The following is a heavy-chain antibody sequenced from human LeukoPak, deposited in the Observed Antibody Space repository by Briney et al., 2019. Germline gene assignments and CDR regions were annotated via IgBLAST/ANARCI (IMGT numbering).Heavy chain of an antibody. CDR2: IYSSGST. CDR3: ARDEDGYNYGFDP. Sequence: PSETLSLTCTVSGGSIISSSYSWGWIRQPSGKGLEWIGSIYSSGSTYYNVSLKSRVTISVDTSKNQFSLKLSSVTPEDTAVYYCARDEDGYNYGFDPWGQGTLVTVSS. J-gene: IGHJ5*02. CDR1: GGSIISSSYS. V-gene: IGHV4-39*02. D-gene: IGHD5-24*01.